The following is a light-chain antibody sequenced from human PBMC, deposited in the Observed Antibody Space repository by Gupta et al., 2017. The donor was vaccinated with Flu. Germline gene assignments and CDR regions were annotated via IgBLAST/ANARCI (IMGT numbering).Light chain of an antibody. CDR1: QSISRY. CDR3: QHRYSTPVT. J-gene: IGKJ1*01. Sequence: DIQMTQSPSSLSASVGDRVTITCRASQSISRYLNWYQQKPGKAPKLLIYAASRVKSGVPSRFSGSGSGTDFTLTISRRQPEDFATYYCQHRYSTPVTFGQGTKVEIK. V-gene: IGKV1-39*01. CDR2: AAS.